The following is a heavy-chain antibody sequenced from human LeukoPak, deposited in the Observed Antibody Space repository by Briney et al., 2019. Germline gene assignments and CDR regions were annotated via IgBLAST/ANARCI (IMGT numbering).Heavy chain of an antibody. J-gene: IGHJ3*02. CDR1: GGSLSDYY. D-gene: IGHD3-10*01. V-gene: IGHV4-34*01. CDR3: ARSDGYGLVGI. CDR2: ISHRGRT. Sequence: SETLSLTCAVYGGSLSDYYWSWIRQSPGKGLEWIGEISHRGRTYYNLSLKSRVTISIDTSKNQFSLKVNSVSAADTAVYYCARSDGYGLVGIWGQGTMVTVSS.